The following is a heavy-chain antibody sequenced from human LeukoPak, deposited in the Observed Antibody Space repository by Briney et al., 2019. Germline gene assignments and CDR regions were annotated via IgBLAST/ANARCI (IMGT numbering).Heavy chain of an antibody. D-gene: IGHD4-17*01. CDR1: GFTFSTYE. CDR3: AKVGLRLGGDY. CDR2: ISSSSSYT. J-gene: IGHJ4*02. Sequence: PGGSLRLSCAASGFTFSTYEMSWVRQAPGKGLEWVSYISSSSSYTNYADSVKGRFTISRDNSKNTLYLQMNSLRAEDTAVYYCAKVGLRLGGDYWGQGTLVTVSS. V-gene: IGHV3-11*05.